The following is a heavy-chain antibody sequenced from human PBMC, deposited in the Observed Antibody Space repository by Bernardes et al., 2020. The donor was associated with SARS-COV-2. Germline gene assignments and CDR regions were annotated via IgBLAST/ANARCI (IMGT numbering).Heavy chain of an antibody. J-gene: IGHJ1*01. Sequence: GESLKISCKGSGYSFTNYWIGWVRQMPGKGLEWMGIIYPSDSDTRYSPSFQGQVTISADKSISTAYLQWSSLKASDTAIYYCARQGEAIAGRRDGGAEYFQHWGQGSLVTVSS. CDR3: ARQGEAIAGRRDGGAEYFQH. CDR1: GYSFTNYW. CDR2: IYPSDSDT. D-gene: IGHD6-6*01. V-gene: IGHV5-51*01.